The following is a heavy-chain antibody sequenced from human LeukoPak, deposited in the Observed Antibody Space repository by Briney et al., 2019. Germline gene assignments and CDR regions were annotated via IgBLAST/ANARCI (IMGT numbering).Heavy chain of an antibody. D-gene: IGHD4-17*01. V-gene: IGHV3-23*01. CDR3: AKGGLRDAFDI. J-gene: IGHJ3*02. CDR1: GFTFSSYS. CDR2: LSRSGGST. Sequence: PGGSLRLSCAASGFTFSSYSMNWVRQAPGKGLEWVSSLSRSGGSTYYADSVKGRFTISRDNSKNTLYLQMNSLRAEDTAIYYCAKGGLRDAFDIWGRGTMATVSP.